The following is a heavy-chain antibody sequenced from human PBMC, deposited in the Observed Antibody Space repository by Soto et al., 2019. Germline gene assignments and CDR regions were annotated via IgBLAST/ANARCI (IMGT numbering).Heavy chain of an antibody. D-gene: IGHD2-8*01. CDR2: IYSGGST. CDR3: ARMGEMGYCTNGVCRNFDY. J-gene: IGHJ4*02. CDR1: GFTVSSNY. V-gene: IGHV3-53*02. Sequence: EVQLVETGGGLIQPGGSLRLSCAASGFTVSSNYMSWVRQAPGKGLEWVSVIYSGGSTYYADSVKGRFTISRDNSKNTLYLQMNSLRAEDTAVYYCARMGEMGYCTNGVCRNFDYWGQGTLVTVSS.